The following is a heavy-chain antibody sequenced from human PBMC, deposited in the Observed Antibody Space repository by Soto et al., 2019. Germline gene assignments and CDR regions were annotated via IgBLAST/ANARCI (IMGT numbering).Heavy chain of an antibody. CDR1: GGSISSYY. Sequence: KLSETLSLTCTVSGGSISSYYWSWIRQPPGKGLEWIGYIYYSGSTNYNPSLKSRVTISVDTSKNQFSLKLSSVTAADTAVYYCARDRDGYNPFDYWGQGTLVTVSS. CDR2: IYYSGST. V-gene: IGHV4-59*01. J-gene: IGHJ4*02. D-gene: IGHD5-12*01. CDR3: ARDRDGYNPFDY.